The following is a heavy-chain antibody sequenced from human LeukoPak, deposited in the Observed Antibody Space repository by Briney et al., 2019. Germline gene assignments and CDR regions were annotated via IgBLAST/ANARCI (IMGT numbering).Heavy chain of an antibody. CDR1: GGSISSYY. D-gene: IGHD3-22*01. CDR2: IYYRGST. J-gene: IGHJ3*01. CDR3: ARVPYYYDSSGAFDV. V-gene: IGHV4-59*01. Sequence: SETLSLTCTVSGGSISSYYWSWIRQPPGKGLEWIGYIYYRGSTSYNPSLKSRVTISVDTSKNQFPLKLSSVTAADTAVYFCARVPYYYDSSGAFDVWGLGTMVTVSS.